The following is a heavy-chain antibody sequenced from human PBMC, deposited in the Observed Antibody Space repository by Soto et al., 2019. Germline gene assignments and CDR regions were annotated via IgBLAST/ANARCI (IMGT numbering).Heavy chain of an antibody. Sequence: QVQLVQSGAEVKKPGSSVKVSCKASGGTFSSYAISWVRQASGQGLEWMGGIIPIFGTANYAQKFQGRVTITADESTSTAYMELSSLRSEDTAVYYCARDIGDTYYDFWSGLGDWGQGTLVTVSS. CDR3: ARDIGDTYYDFWSGLGD. D-gene: IGHD3-3*01. V-gene: IGHV1-69*01. CDR1: GGTFSSYA. CDR2: IIPIFGTA. J-gene: IGHJ4*02.